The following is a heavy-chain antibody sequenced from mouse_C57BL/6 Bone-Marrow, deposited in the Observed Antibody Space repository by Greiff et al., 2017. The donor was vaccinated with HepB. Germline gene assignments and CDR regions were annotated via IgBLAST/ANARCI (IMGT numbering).Heavy chain of an antibody. J-gene: IGHJ3*01. CDR2: ISSGSSTI. Sequence: EVMLVESGGGLVKPGGSLKLSCAASGFTFSDYGMHWVRQAPEKGLEWVAYISSGSSTIYYADTVKGRFTISRDNAKNTLFLQMTSLRSEDTAMYYCARPPIYDAHWFAYWGQGTLVTVSA. V-gene: IGHV5-17*01. CDR1: GFTFSDYG. CDR3: ARPPIYDAHWFAY. D-gene: IGHD2-3*01.